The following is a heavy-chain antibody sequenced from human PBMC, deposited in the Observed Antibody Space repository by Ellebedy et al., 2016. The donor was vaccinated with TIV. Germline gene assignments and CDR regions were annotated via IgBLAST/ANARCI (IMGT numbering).Heavy chain of an antibody. V-gene: IGHV4-39*07. J-gene: IGHJ4*02. D-gene: IGHD4-17*01. CDR1: GGSISSSSYY. CDR2: IYYSGST. CDR3: ARATTVSIDY. Sequence: MPSETLSLTCTVSGGSISSSSYYWGWIRQPPGKGLEWIGSIYYSGSTNYNPSLKSRVTMSADTSKNQFSLKLRSVTAADTAVYYCARATTVSIDYWGQGTLVTVSS.